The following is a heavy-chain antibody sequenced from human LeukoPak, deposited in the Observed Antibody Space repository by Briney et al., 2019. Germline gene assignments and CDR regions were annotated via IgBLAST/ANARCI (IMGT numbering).Heavy chain of an antibody. CDR3: ARARIVEATRYFDY. D-gene: IGHD1-26*01. CDR1: GFTFSSYD. J-gene: IGHJ4*02. CDR2: IGTAGDT. Sequence: GGSLRLSCAASGFTFSSYDMHWVRHATGKGREWVSAIGTAGDTYYPGSVKGRFTISRENAKNALYLQMNSLRAGDTAVYYCARARIVEATRYFDYWGQGTLVTVSS. V-gene: IGHV3-13*01.